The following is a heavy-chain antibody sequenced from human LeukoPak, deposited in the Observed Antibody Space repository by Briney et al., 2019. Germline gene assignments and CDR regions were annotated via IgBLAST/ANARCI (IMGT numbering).Heavy chain of an antibody. D-gene: IGHD3-22*01. CDR2: ISYDGSNK. V-gene: IGHV3-30*18. J-gene: IGHJ4*02. Sequence: PGGSLRLSCAASGFTFSGYGMHWVRQAPGKGLEWVAVISYDGSNKYYADSVKGRFTIAGDNSKNILYLQMNSLSADDTAVYYCAKDMHYDSSGYYGLQFDSWGQGTLVTVSS. CDR1: GFTFSGYG. CDR3: AKDMHYDSSGYYGLQFDS.